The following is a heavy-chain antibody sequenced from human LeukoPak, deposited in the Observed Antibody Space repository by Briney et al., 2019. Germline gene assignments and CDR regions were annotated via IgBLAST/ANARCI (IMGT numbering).Heavy chain of an antibody. CDR1: GFAFRSHA. Sequence: PGGSLRLSCTASGFAFRSHAMHWVRQAPGKGLEWVAFIRYDGSKKFYADSVMGRFTISRDNSKNTLYLQMNSLRAEDTAVYYCAKIPYGDYVLDYYYYMDVWGKGTTVTISS. CDR2: IRYDGSKK. J-gene: IGHJ6*03. D-gene: IGHD4-17*01. V-gene: IGHV3-30*02. CDR3: AKIPYGDYVLDYYYYMDV.